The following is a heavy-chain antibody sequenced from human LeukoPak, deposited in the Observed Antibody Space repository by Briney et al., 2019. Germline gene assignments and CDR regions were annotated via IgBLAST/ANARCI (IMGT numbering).Heavy chain of an antibody. J-gene: IGHJ6*02. CDR2: ISSSGSNI. Sequence: GGSLRLSCAASGFTFSSYEMNWVRQAPGKGLEWVSYISSSGSNIYYSDSVKGRFTISRDNAKNSLYLQMNSLRAEDTAVYYSARDELLFRSMFPYFYSIYVCGQGTTVTVSS. V-gene: IGHV3-48*03. CDR3: ARDELLFRSMFPYFYSIYV. CDR1: GFTFSSYE. D-gene: IGHD3-10*02.